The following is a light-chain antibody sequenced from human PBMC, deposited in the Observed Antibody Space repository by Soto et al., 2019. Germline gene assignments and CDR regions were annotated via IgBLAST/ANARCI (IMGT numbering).Light chain of an antibody. J-gene: IGLJ1*01. CDR3: SAYAGSNTFV. Sequence: QSALAQPPSASGSPGQSVTISCTGTSSDVGDNYVSWYQQHLGKAPKLIIYEVTLRASGVPDRFSGSKSGNTASLTVSGLQADDEADYFCSAYAGSNTFVFGTGPKLTVL. V-gene: IGLV2-8*01. CDR1: SSDVGDNY. CDR2: EVT.